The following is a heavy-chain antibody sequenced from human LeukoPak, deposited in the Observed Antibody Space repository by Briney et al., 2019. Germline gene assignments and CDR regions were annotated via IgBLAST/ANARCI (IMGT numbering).Heavy chain of an antibody. V-gene: IGHV3-20*04. D-gene: IGHD1-26*01. CDR3: ARVIPQLVGATTGFDY. CDR2: VNWNGGST. Sequence: PGGSLRLSCAASGSTFDDYGMSWVRQAPGKGLEWVSGVNWNGGSTGYADSVKGRFTISRDNAKNSLYLQMNSLRAEDTALYYCARVIPQLVGATTGFDYWGQGTLVTVSS. J-gene: IGHJ4*02. CDR1: GSTFDDYG.